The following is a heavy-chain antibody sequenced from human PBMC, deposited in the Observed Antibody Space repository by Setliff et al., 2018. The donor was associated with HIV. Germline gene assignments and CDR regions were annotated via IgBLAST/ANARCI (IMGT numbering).Heavy chain of an antibody. V-gene: IGHV4-61*10. J-gene: IGHJ4*02. Sequence: SETQSLTCTVSGDSISSGGYYWSWIRQPAGQGLEWIGRIYTSGNTNYNPSTNYNPSLKSRVTISVDTSKNQFSLMLSSVTAADTAVYYCARLGDYDSSGYSWFDYWGQGTLVTVSS. D-gene: IGHD3-22*01. CDR2: IYTSGNT. CDR3: ARLGDYDSSGYSWFDY. CDR1: GDSISSGGYY.